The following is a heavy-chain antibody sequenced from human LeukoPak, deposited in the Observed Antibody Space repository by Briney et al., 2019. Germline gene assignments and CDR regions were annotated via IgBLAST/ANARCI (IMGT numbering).Heavy chain of an antibody. D-gene: IGHD4-11*01. J-gene: IGHJ4*02. CDR2: ITGSAATT. Sequence: GGSLRLSCAASGFTFSSSAMSWVRQAPGKGLEWVSSITGSAATTSYADSVKVRFIISRDISKNTLYLQMNTLRAEDTAAYYCAKGRLGVDYWGQGTLVTVSS. CDR1: GFTFSSSA. V-gene: IGHV3-23*01. CDR3: AKGRLGVDY.